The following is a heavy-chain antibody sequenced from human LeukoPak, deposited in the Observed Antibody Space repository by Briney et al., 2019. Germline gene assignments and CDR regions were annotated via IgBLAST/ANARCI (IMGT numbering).Heavy chain of an antibody. CDR1: GDSFSSTSIA. D-gene: IGHD6-19*01. CDR3: AGGSTTGWHDY. V-gene: IGHV6-1*01. J-gene: IGHJ4*02. Sequence: SETLSLSCVISGDSFSSTSIAWNWHSQCPSLDLEWLVRTYYRSTRWRYAYAASVKSRMTINSDTSKSPFSQHLSTVTPEDTGVYYCAGGSTTGWHDYWGQGTLVIVSS. CDR2: TYYRSTRWRY.